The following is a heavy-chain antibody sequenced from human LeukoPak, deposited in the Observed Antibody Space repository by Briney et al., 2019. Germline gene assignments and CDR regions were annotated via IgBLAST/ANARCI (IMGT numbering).Heavy chain of an antibody. CDR2: NYYSGST. D-gene: IGHD3-16*01. V-gene: IGHV4-59*01. CDR3: ARNLWGTHYETDY. J-gene: IGHJ4*02. Sequence: SETLSLTCTVSGGSISSYYWSWIRQPPGKGLEWIGYNYYSGSTNYNPSLKSRVTISVDTSKNQFSLKLSSVTAADTAVYYCARNLWGTHYETDYWGQGTLVTVSS. CDR1: GGSISSYY.